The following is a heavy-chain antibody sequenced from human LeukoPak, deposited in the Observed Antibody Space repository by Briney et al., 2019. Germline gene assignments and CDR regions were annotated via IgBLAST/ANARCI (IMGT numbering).Heavy chain of an antibody. Sequence: GASVKVSCKASGGTFSSYAVSWVRQAPGQGLEWMGGIIPIFGTANYAQKFQGRVTITADESTSTAYMELSSLRSEDTAVYYCARDQRESVGLRDWGQGTLVTVSS. J-gene: IGHJ4*02. V-gene: IGHV1-69*13. CDR1: GGTFSSYA. CDR2: IIPIFGTA. D-gene: IGHD3-10*01. CDR3: ARDQRESVGLRD.